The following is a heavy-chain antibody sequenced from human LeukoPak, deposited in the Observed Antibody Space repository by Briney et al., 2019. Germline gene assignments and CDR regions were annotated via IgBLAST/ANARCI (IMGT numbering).Heavy chain of an antibody. V-gene: IGHV3-30*01. J-gene: IGHJ4*02. D-gene: IGHD3-10*01. CDR1: GFTFSSYA. CDR2: ISYDGSNK. Sequence: RGRSLRLSCAASGFTFSSYAMHWVRQAPGKGLEWVAVISYDGSNKYYADSVKGRFTISRDNSKNTLYLQMNSLRAEDTAVYYCARGGELVDWGQGTLVTVSS. CDR3: ARGGELVD.